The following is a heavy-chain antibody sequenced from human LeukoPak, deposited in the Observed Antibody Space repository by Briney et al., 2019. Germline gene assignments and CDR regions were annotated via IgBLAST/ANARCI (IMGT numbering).Heavy chain of an antibody. V-gene: IGHV3-30*02. CDR2: IRYDGSNK. CDR1: GITFSSYG. Sequence: PGGSLRLSCAASGITFSSYGMHWVRQAPGKGLECVAFIRYDGSNKYYADSVKGRFTISRDNSKNTLYLQMNSLRAEDTAVYYCAKDGEWGLETGYYFDYWGQGTLVTVSS. J-gene: IGHJ4*02. CDR3: AKDGEWGLETGYYFDY. D-gene: IGHD3/OR15-3a*01.